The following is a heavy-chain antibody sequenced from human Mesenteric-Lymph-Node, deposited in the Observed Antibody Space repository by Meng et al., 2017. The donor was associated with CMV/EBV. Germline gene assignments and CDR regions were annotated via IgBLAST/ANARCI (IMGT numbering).Heavy chain of an antibody. CDR1: GFTFSSYD. D-gene: IGHD6-13*01. J-gene: IGHJ4*02. Sequence: GGSLRLSCAASGFTFSSYDMHWVRQATGKGLEWVSAIGTAGDTYYPGSVKGRFTISRENAKNSLYLQMNSLRAGDTAVYYCAREATAGYSRYYFDYWGQGTLVTVSS. CDR3: AREATAGYSRYYFDY. V-gene: IGHV3-13*01. CDR2: IGTAGDT.